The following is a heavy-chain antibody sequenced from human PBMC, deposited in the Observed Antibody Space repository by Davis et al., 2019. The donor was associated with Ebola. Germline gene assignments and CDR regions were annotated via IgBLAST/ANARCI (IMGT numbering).Heavy chain of an antibody. CDR1: GFTFSGSS. Sequence: PGGSLRLSCAASGFTFSGSSMHWVRQASGKGLEWVGRIRSKANSYATAYTASVKGRFIISRDDSKNTAYLQMNRLKTEDTAVYYCTGASSGPDYWGQGTLVTVSS. CDR3: TGASSGPDY. V-gene: IGHV3-73*01. CDR2: IRSKANSYAT. J-gene: IGHJ4*02. D-gene: IGHD6-19*01.